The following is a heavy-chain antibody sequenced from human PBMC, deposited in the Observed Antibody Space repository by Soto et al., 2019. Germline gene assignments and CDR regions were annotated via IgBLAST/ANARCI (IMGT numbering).Heavy chain of an antibody. CDR3: ARDFSGRGKRYYGMDV. J-gene: IGHJ6*02. V-gene: IGHV3-30-3*01. Sequence: QVQLVESGGGVVQPGRSLRLSCAASGFTFSSYAMHWVRQAPGKGLEWVAVISYDGSNKYYADSVKGRFTISRDNSKNTLYLQMNSLRAEDTAVYYCARDFSGRGKRYYGMDVWGQGTTVTVSS. D-gene: IGHD3-10*01. CDR2: ISYDGSNK. CDR1: GFTFSSYA.